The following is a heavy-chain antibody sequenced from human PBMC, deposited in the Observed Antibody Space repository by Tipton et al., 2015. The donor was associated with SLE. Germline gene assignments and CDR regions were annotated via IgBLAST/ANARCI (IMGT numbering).Heavy chain of an antibody. CDR2: IFYSGST. CDR3: ARQRDGFRELLSADY. D-gene: IGHD3-10*01. J-gene: IGHJ4*02. V-gene: IGHV4-39*07. CDR1: GGSINNRNYY. Sequence: LRLSCTVSGGSINNRNYYWGWIRQPPGKGLEWIGSIFYSGSTHYNPSLKSRVTISVDTSKNQFSLNLSSVTAADTAVYYCARQRDGFRELLSADYWGQGPLVTVSS.